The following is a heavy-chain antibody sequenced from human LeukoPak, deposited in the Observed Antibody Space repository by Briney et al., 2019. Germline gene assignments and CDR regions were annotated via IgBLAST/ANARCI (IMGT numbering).Heavy chain of an antibody. Sequence: SETLSLTCTVSGGSIRSTSYYWGWIRQPPGKGLDWLGSVHHSGSTYDNPSLKSRVTISVDTSKNQFSLKLISVTAADTAVYYCARRSTVAGRGRFDPWGQGTLVTVSS. D-gene: IGHD6-19*01. CDR2: VHHSGST. V-gene: IGHV4-39*01. J-gene: IGHJ5*02. CDR3: ARRSTVAGRGRFDP. CDR1: GGSIRSTSYY.